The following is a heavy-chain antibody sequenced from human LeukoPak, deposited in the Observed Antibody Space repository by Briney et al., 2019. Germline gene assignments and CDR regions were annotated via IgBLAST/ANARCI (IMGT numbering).Heavy chain of an antibody. CDR2: IYPADSDT. CDR1: EYGFTSYW. CDR3: ARSQTGGTYFDY. Sequence: ALQISYNGYEYGFTSYWIGWVRPVTGKGREWLLSIYPADSDTRYSPSFQGHVTISADRSISTAYLQWSSLKASDTAMYYCARSQTGGTYFDYWGQGTLVTVSS. D-gene: IGHD1-14*01. V-gene: IGHV5-51*01. J-gene: IGHJ4*02.